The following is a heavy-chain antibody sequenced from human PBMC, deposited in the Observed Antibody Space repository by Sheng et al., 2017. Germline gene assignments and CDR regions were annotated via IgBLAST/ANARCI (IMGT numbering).Heavy chain of an antibody. CDR2: MNPNSGNT. Sequence: QVQLVQSGAEVKKPGASVKVSCKASGYTFTSYDINWVRQATGQGLEWLGWMNPNSGNTGYAQNFQGRVTMTRNTSISTAYMELSSLRSEDTAVYYCARGYNRGWYLNFDYWDQGTLVTVSS. CDR1: GYTFTSYD. CDR3: ARGYNRGWYLNFDY. D-gene: IGHD6-19*01. V-gene: IGHV1-8*01. J-gene: IGHJ4*02.